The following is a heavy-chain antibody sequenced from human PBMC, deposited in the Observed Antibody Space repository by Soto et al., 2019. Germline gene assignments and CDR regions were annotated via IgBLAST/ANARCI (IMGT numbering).Heavy chain of an antibody. Sequence: GASGKVSCKASGYTFASYGIRWVRQAPGRGVEWVAWISGYTGDTHYVQKLQDRGTLTTDTSTNLVYMESRSLGSGDTAVYYCATTLFDCSITSCYESWGEGTLVTVSS. CDR2: ISGYTGDT. CDR3: ATTLFDCSITSCYES. D-gene: IGHD2-2*01. V-gene: IGHV1-18*01. J-gene: IGHJ5*02. CDR1: GYTFASYG.